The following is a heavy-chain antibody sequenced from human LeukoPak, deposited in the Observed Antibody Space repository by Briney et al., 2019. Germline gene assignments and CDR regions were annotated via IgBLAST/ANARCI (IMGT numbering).Heavy chain of an antibody. Sequence: GGSLRLSCAASGFTFSNYWMHWVRQAPGKGLVWVSRINSDGSSTSYADSVKGRFTISRDNAKNTLYLQMNSLRVEDTAVYYCARDYGRSRDYGMDVWGPGTTVAVSS. D-gene: IGHD3-10*01. CDR1: GFTFSNYW. V-gene: IGHV3-74*01. CDR3: ARDYGRSRDYGMDV. CDR2: INSDGSST. J-gene: IGHJ6*02.